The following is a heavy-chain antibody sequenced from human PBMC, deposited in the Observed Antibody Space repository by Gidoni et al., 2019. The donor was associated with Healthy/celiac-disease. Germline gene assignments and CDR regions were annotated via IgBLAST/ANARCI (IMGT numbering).Heavy chain of an antibody. Sequence: QVQLVASGGGVVQPGRSLRLSCAASGFTFSSYAMHWVRQAPGKGLAWVAVISYDGSNKYYADSVKGRFTISRDNSKNTLYLQMNSLRAEDTAVYYCARVLGQYNWNDVFAVRMGWAPDYWGQGTLVTVSS. CDR3: ARVLGQYNWNDVFAVRMGWAPDY. D-gene: IGHD1-20*01. CDR1: GFTFSSYA. J-gene: IGHJ4*02. CDR2: ISYDGSNK. V-gene: IGHV3-30*04.